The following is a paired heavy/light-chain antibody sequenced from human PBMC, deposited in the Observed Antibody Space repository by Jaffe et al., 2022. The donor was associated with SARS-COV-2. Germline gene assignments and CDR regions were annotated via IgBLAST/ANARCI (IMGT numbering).Light chain of an antibody. J-gene: IGKJ1*01. CDR1: QSVSSSY. V-gene: IGKV3-20*01. Sequence: EIVLTQSPGTLSLSPGERATLSCRASQSVSSSYLAWYQQKPGQAPRLLIYGASSRATGIPDRFSGSGSGTDFTLTISRLEPEDFAVYYCQQYGSSPRGTFGQGTKVEIK. CDR3: QQYGSSPRGT. CDR2: GAS.
Heavy chain of an antibody. CDR3: ARPKADPHSRYSYGYGNYDY. CDR1: GGTFSSYA. Sequence: QVQLVQSGAEVKKPGSSVKVSCKASGGTFSSYAISWVRQAPGQGLEWMGGIIPIFGTANYAQKFQGRVTITADESTSTAYMELSSLRSEDTAVYYCARPKADPHSRYSYGYGNYDYWGQGTLVTVSS. J-gene: IGHJ4*02. CDR2: IIPIFGTA. D-gene: IGHD5-18*01. V-gene: IGHV1-69*01.